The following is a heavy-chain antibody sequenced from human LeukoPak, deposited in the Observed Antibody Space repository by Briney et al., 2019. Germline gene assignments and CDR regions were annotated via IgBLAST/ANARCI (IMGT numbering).Heavy chain of an antibody. CDR2: IWYDGSNK. CDR1: GFTFSSYG. D-gene: IGHD6-19*01. J-gene: IGHJ4*02. Sequence: GGSLRLSCAASGFTFSSYGMHWVRQAPGKGLEWVAVIWYDGSNKYYADSVKGRFTISRDNSKNTLYLQMNSLRAEDTAVYYCARGVSSGWWGLFDYWGQGTLVTVSS. CDR3: ARGVSSGWWGLFDY. V-gene: IGHV3-33*01.